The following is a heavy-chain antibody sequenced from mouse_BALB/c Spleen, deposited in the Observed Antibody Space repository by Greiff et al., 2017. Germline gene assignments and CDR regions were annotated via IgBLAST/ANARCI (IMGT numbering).Heavy chain of an antibody. D-gene: IGHD1-1*01. CDR2: ISSGGGST. V-gene: IGHV5-12-1*01. Sequence: EVHLVESGGGLVKPGGSLKLSCAASGFAFSSYDMSWVRQTPEKRLEWVAYISSGGGSTYYPDTVKGRFTISRDNAKNTLYLQMSSLKSEDTAMYYCARHDYYGSSPWFAYWGQGTLVTVSA. J-gene: IGHJ3*01. CDR1: GFAFSSYD. CDR3: ARHDYYGSSPWFAY.